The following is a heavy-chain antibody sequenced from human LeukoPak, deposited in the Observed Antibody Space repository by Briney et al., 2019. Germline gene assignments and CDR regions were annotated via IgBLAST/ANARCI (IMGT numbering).Heavy chain of an antibody. D-gene: IGHD2-15*01. CDR2: INPSGGST. Sequence: GASVKVSCKASGYTFTSYYMHWVRQAPGQGLEWMGIINPSGGSTSYAQKFQGRVTMTRDTSTSTVYMELSSLRSEDTAVYYCARDYIRGVAATTTSRSPQKGLPDYWGQGTLVTVSS. CDR3: ARDYIRGVAATTTSRSPQKGLPDY. V-gene: IGHV1-46*01. CDR1: GYTFTSYY. J-gene: IGHJ4*02.